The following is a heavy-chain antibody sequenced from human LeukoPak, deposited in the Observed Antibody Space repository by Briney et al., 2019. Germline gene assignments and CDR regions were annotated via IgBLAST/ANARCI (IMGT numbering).Heavy chain of an antibody. CDR2: IYYSGST. D-gene: IGHD2-8*01. CDR1: GGSISSYY. Sequence: ETLSLTCTVSGGSISSYYWSWIRQPPGKGLECIGYIYYSGSTNYNPSLKSRVTISVDTSKNRFSLRLSSVTAADTAVYYCARLYRRNGVGYDYWGQGTLVTVSS. J-gene: IGHJ4*02. V-gene: IGHV4-59*01. CDR3: ARLYRRNGVGYDY.